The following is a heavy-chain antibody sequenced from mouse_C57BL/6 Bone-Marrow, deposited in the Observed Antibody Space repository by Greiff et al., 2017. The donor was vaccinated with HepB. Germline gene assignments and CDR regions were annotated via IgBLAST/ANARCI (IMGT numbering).Heavy chain of an antibody. Sequence: VQLQQSGPVLVKPGASVKMSCKASGYTFTDYYMNWVKQSHGKSLEWIGVINPYNGGTSYNQKFKGKATLTVDKSSSTAYMERNSLTSEDSAVYYCARDLTTVVAKYAMDYWGQGTSVTGSS. CDR2: INPYNGGT. CDR3: ARDLTTVVAKYAMDY. D-gene: IGHD1-1*01. CDR1: GYTFTDYY. V-gene: IGHV1-19*01. J-gene: IGHJ4*01.